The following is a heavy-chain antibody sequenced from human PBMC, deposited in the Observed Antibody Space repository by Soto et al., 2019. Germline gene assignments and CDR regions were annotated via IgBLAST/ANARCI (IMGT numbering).Heavy chain of an antibody. Sequence: VQLVQSGAEVKKPGASVRLSCKASGYTFHTYGISWVRQAPGQGLEWMGWISTFNGETRYAQKFQARVTVTTDTSTTTGYMELRSLRSDDTAVCYCARDVGYCSSSTCLIDYWGQGTLVTVSS. J-gene: IGHJ4*02. CDR1: GYTFHTYG. CDR3: ARDVGYCSSSTCLIDY. CDR2: ISTFNGET. D-gene: IGHD2-2*01. V-gene: IGHV1-18*01.